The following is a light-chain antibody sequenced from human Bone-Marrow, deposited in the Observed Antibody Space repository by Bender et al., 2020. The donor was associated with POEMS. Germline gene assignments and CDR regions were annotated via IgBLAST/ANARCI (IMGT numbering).Light chain of an antibody. CDR1: SSNIGDNY. V-gene: IGLV1-47*01. Sequence: QSIVTQAHSVSGSPGQRVTISCSGSSSNIGDNYVYWYQEVPGLAPKLVIHRNNERPSGVPDRFSGSKSGTSASLAISGLRSDDEAIYYCAAWDDTLSGVVFGGGTKLTVL. CDR2: RNN. CDR3: AAWDDTLSGVV. J-gene: IGLJ2*01.